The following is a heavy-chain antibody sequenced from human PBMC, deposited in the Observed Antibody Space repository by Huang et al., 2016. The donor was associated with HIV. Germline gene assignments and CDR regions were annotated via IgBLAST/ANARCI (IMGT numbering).Heavy chain of an antibody. CDR1: GFTFSGYG. Sequence: QVHLVESGGGVVQPGRSLRLSCAASGFTFSGYGMHWVRQAPGKGLEWVAVITFDGKNKYYADSGRGRFTVSRDKSQNTVSLQMNTLRAEDTAVYYCAKDNDLYYFDYWGQGTLVTVSS. D-gene: IGHD1-1*01. J-gene: IGHJ4*02. CDR2: ITFDGKNK. V-gene: IGHV3-30*18. CDR3: AKDNDLYYFDY.